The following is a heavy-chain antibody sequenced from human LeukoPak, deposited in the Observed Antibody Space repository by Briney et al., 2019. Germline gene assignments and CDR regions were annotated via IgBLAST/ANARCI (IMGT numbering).Heavy chain of an antibody. J-gene: IGHJ4*02. V-gene: IGHV5-51*01. CDR3: ARGYGDFQHLDY. CDR1: AYTFTAYW. D-gene: IGHD4-17*01. Sequence: GESLKISCKCSAYTFTAYWIAWVRQMPGKSLEWMGIIYPGDSNTRYSPSFQGQVTISADKSISTAYVQWGSLKASDTAMYYCARGYGDFQHLDYWGLGTLVTVSS. CDR2: IYPGDSNT.